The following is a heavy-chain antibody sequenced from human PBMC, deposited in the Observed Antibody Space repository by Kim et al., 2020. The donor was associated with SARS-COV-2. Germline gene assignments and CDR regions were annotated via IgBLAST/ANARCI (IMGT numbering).Heavy chain of an antibody. CDR3: ARVSKQLVPNWFDP. V-gene: IGHV1-18*01. Sequence: AQKLQGRVTMTTDTSTSTAYMELRSLRSDDTAVYYCARVSKQLVPNWFDPWGQGTLVTVSS. D-gene: IGHD6-13*01. J-gene: IGHJ5*02.